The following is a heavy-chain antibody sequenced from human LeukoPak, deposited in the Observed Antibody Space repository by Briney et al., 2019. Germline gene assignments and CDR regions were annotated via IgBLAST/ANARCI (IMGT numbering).Heavy chain of an antibody. CDR1: GGTFSSYA. J-gene: IGHJ3*02. V-gene: IGHV1-69*04. Sequence: ASVKVSCKASGGTFSSYAISWVRQAPGQGLEWMGRIIPILGIANYAQKFQGRVTITADKSTSTAYMELSSLRSEDTAVYYCARDHYDTDAFDIWGQGTMVTVSS. CDR2: IIPILGIA. CDR3: ARDHYDTDAFDI. D-gene: IGHD3-22*01.